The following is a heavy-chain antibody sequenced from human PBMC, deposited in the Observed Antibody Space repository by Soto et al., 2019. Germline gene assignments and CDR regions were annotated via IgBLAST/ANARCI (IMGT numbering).Heavy chain of an antibody. Sequence: SETLSLTCTVSGGSISSYYWSWIRQPPGKGLEWIGYIYYSGSTNYNPSLKSRVTISVDTSKNQFSLKLSSVTAADTAVYYCARTRPYYGDYYFDYWGQGTLVTVSS. J-gene: IGHJ4*02. CDR1: GGSISSYY. D-gene: IGHD4-17*01. CDR3: ARTRPYYGDYYFDY. CDR2: IYYSGST. V-gene: IGHV4-59*01.